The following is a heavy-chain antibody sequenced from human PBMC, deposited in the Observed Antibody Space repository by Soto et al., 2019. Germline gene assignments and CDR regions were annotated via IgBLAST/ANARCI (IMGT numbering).Heavy chain of an antibody. V-gene: IGHV3-30*02. CDR1: GFTFSDYS. J-gene: IGHJ4*02. Sequence: PGGSLRLSCAASGFTFSDYSMNWVRQAPGKGLEWVAVIWYNGSNKYYADSVKGRFTISRDNSKNTLYLQMNSLRAEDTAVYYCAKGDCSGGSCYFDYWGQGTLVTVSS. CDR3: AKGDCSGGSCYFDY. D-gene: IGHD2-15*01. CDR2: IWYNGSNK.